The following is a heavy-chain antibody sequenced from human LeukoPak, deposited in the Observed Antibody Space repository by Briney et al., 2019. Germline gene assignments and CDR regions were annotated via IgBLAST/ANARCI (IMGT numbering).Heavy chain of an antibody. CDR1: GFIFSNYA. V-gene: IGHV3-23*01. J-gene: IGHJ4*02. D-gene: IGHD4-17*01. CDR2: ISSSSSYI. CDR3: AKSRGDYGDYVGFLFDY. Sequence: PGGSLRLSCAASGFIFSNYAMTWVRQAPGKGLEWVSSISSSSSYIYYADSVKGRFTISRDNSKNTLYLQMNSLRAEDTAVYYCAKSRGDYGDYVGFLFDYWGQGTLVTVSS.